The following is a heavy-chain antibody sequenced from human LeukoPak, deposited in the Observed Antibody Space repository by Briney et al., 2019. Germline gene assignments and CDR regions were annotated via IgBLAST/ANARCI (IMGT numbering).Heavy chain of an antibody. V-gene: IGHV4-4*02. CDR1: GGSITTTNW. J-gene: IGHJ4*02. CDR3: TRESGAFSPFGF. CDR2: VHLNGAT. D-gene: IGHD1-26*01. Sequence: SETLSLTCTVSGGSITTTNWWSWVRQPPGKGLEWIGEVHLNGATNYNPSLESRFSMSIDKSNNHLSLEVTSVTAADTAMYYCTRESGAFSPFGFWGQGTLVTVSS.